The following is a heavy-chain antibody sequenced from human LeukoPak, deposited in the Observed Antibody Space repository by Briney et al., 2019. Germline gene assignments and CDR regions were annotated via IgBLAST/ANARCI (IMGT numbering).Heavy chain of an antibody. J-gene: IGHJ4*02. V-gene: IGHV3-23*01. CDR1: GFTFSSYV. CDR3: ARGAYYYED. D-gene: IGHD3-22*01. CDR2: ISGSGGNT. Sequence: GGSLRLSCEASGFTFSSYVTSWVRQAPGKGLEWVSSISGSGGNTYYADSVKGRFTISRGNAKNSLYLQMNSLRAEDTAVYYCARGAYYYEDWGQGTLVTVSS.